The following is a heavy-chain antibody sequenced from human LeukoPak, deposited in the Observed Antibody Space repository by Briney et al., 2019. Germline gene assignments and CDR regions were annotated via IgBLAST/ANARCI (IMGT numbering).Heavy chain of an antibody. CDR2: INHSGST. Sequence: SETLSLTCAVYGGSFSGYYWSWIRQPPGKGLEWIEEINHSGSTNYNPSLKSRVTISVDTSKNQFSLKLCSVTAADTAVYYCARGGRGRRSLNWFDPWGQGTLVTVSS. CDR3: ARGGRGRRSLNWFDP. J-gene: IGHJ5*02. CDR1: GGSFSGYY. V-gene: IGHV4-34*01. D-gene: IGHD1-14*01.